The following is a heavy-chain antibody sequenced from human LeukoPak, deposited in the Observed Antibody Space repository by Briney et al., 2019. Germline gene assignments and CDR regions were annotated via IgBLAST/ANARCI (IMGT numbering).Heavy chain of an antibody. D-gene: IGHD6-13*01. Sequence: GRSLRLSCAASGFTFDDYAMHWVRQAPGKGLEWVSGISWNSGSIGYADSVKGRFTISRDNAENSLYLQMNSLRAEDTALYYCAKDMGSSWTFDYWGQGTLVTVSS. CDR3: AKDMGSSWTFDY. J-gene: IGHJ4*02. CDR1: GFTFDDYA. V-gene: IGHV3-9*01. CDR2: ISWNSGSI.